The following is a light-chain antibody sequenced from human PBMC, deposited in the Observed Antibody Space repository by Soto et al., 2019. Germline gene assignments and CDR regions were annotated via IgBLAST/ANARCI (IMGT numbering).Light chain of an antibody. V-gene: IGKV1-5*01. CDR1: PSIRHY. J-gene: IGKJ1*01. CDR3: QHHNSYSQT. Sequence: DIPMTQAPPTLSASVGDRVTIPCRASPSIRHYLAWYQQMPGKAPKLLIYGASTLQTGVPSRFSGSGSGTEFTLTISSLQPDDFGTYFCQHHNSYSQTFGQGTKVEIK. CDR2: GAS.